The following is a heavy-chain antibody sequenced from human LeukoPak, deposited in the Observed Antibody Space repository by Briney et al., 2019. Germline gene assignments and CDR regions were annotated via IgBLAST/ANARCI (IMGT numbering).Heavy chain of an antibody. D-gene: IGHD3-3*01. CDR3: AKDPLYYDFWSGSFDY. J-gene: IGHJ4*02. CDR1: GFTFSSYA. Sequence: GGCLRLSCAASGFTFSSYAMSWVRQAPGRGLEWVSAISGSGGSTYYADSVKGRFTISRDNSKNTLYLQMNSLRAEDTAVYYCAKDPLYYDFWSGSFDYRGQGTLVTVSS. V-gene: IGHV3-23*01. CDR2: ISGSGGST.